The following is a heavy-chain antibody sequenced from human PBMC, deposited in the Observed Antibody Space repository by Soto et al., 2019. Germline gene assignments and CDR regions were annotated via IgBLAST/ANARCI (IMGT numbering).Heavy chain of an antibody. CDR1: GGSLNSEHYH. Sequence: PSETLSLTCTVSGGSLNSEHYHWTWIRQAPGKCLGWIGYIHYTGSVRYNPSLQSRITMSVDTSKNLFSLNLSSVTAADTAVYFCVREDDGGDRDYYGLDVWGQGTMVTVSS. CDR2: IHYTGSV. D-gene: IGHD2-21*02. J-gene: IGHJ6*02. CDR3: VREDDGGDRDYYGLDV. V-gene: IGHV4-30-4*01.